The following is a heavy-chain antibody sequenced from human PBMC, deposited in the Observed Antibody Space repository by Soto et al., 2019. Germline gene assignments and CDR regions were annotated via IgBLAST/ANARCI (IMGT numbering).Heavy chain of an antibody. J-gene: IGHJ4*02. D-gene: IGHD2-15*01. CDR1: GGSFSGYY. CDR3: ASPYTPYRSGGSCLT. CDR2: INHSGST. Sequence: QVQLQQWGAGLLQPSETLSLTCAVYGGSFSGYYWSWIRQPPGKGLEWIGEINHSGSTNYNPSLKSRVTISVDTSKNQFSLKLSSVTAADTAVYYCASPYTPYRSGGSCLTWGQGTLVTVSS. V-gene: IGHV4-34*01.